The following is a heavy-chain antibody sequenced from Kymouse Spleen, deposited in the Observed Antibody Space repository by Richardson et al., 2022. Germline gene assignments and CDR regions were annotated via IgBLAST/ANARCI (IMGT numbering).Heavy chain of an antibody. D-gene: IGHD3-9*01. J-gene: IGHJ4*02. CDR3: ARGLRYFDWLPYFDY. CDR2: INHSGST. V-gene: IGHV4-34*01. Sequence: QVQLQQWGAGLLKPSETLSLTCAVYGGSFSGYYWSWIRQPPGKGLEWIGEINHSGSTNYNPSLKSRVTISVDTSKNQFSLKLSSVTAADTAVYYCARGLRYFDWLPYFDYWGQGTLVTVSS. CDR1: GGSFSGYY.